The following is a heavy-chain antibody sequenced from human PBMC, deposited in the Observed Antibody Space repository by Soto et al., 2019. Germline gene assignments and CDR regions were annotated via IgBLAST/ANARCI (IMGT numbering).Heavy chain of an antibody. CDR3: AREVIVATNNNWFDP. CDR2: ISAYNGNT. D-gene: IGHD5-12*01. V-gene: IGHV1-18*01. CDR1: GYTFTSYG. J-gene: IGHJ5*02. Sequence: ASVKVSCKASGYTFTSYGISWVRQAPGQGLEWMGWISAYNGNTNYAQKLQGRVTMTTDTSTSTAYMELRSLRSDDTAVYYCAREVIVATNNNWFDPWGQGTLVTVSS.